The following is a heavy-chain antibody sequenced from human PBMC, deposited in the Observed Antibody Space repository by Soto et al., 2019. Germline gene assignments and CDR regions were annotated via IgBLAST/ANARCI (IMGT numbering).Heavy chain of an antibody. J-gene: IGHJ5*02. V-gene: IGHV4-34*01. CDR3: ARVLEIVVVPAAIAWFDP. D-gene: IGHD2-2*02. CDR1: GGSFSGYY. Sequence: SETLSLTCAVYGGSFSGYYWSWIRQPPGKGLEWIGEINHSGSTNYNPSLKSRVTISVDTSKNQFSLKLSSVTAADTAVYYCARVLEIVVVPAAIAWFDPWGQGTLVTVSS. CDR2: INHSGST.